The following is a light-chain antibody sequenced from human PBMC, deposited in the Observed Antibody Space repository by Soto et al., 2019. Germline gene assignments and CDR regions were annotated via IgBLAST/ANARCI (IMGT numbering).Light chain of an antibody. V-gene: IGKV1D-12*01. Sequence: DIQMTQSPSSVSASVGDRVTITCRASQDISKWIAWYQQKPGRAPKLLIHTASTIRREVPSRFSVSGSGTDFTLTISSLQPEDFATYYCQEAYSFPVTFGLGTRLEIK. J-gene: IGKJ5*01. CDR2: TAS. CDR1: QDISKW. CDR3: QEAYSFPVT.